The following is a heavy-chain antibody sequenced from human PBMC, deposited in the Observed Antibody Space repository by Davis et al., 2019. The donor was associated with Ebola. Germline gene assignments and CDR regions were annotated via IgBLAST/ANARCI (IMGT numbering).Heavy chain of an antibody. D-gene: IGHD5-18*01. J-gene: IGHJ4*02. V-gene: IGHV4-34*01. Sequence: SETLSLTCAVYGGSFSGYYWSWIRQPPGKGLEWIGEINHSGSTNYNPSLKSRVTISVDTSKNQFSLKLSSVTAADTAVYYCASLDTAMDYWGQGTLATVSS. CDR2: INHSGST. CDR3: ASLDTAMDY. CDR1: GGSFSGYY.